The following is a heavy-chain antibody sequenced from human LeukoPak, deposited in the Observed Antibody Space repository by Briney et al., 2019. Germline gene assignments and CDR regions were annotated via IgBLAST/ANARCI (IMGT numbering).Heavy chain of an antibody. J-gene: IGHJ4*02. CDR3: ARGGKATVVTM. V-gene: IGHV4-4*07. CDR2: IYSSGST. D-gene: IGHD4-23*01. Sequence: PSETLSLTCNVSGGSISTYYWNWIRQPAGKGLEWIGRIYSSGSTNYNPSLKSRVSMSVDTSKNRFSLKLTSVTAADTAVYYCARGGKATVVTMWGQGILVTVSS. CDR1: GGSISTYY.